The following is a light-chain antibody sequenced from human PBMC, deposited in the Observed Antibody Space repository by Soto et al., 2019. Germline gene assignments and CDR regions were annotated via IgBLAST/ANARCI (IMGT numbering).Light chain of an antibody. V-gene: IGKV3-15*01. CDR2: RAS. CDR3: QQYNNWPRAT. Sequence: IVMTQSPATLYVSPGERATLSCRASQSINSNLAWYQQKPGQAPRLLMFRASIRATGFPARFSGSGSGTEFNITISSLQSEDSAIYYGQQYNNWPRATFGGGTKVEIK. CDR1: QSINSN. J-gene: IGKJ4*01.